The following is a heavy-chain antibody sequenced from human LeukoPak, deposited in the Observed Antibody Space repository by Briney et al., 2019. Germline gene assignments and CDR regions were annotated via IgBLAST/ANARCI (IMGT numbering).Heavy chain of an antibody. CDR2: VSYDGSNK. J-gene: IGHJ4*02. CDR3: ATTGDRRTGELYRIDY. D-gene: IGHD7-27*01. Sequence: PGGSLRLSCAASGFTFSNYAMHWVRQAPGKGLEWVAGVSYDGSNKYYADSVKGRFTVSRDNSKNTLYLQMNSLRAEDAAIYYCATTGDRRTGELYRIDYWGQGTLVSVSS. CDR1: GFTFSNYA. V-gene: IGHV3-30-3*01.